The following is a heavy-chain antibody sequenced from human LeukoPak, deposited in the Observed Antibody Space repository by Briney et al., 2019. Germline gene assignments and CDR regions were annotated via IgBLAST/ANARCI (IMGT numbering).Heavy chain of an antibody. CDR2: IKEDGSEK. CDR1: GFNFNTYW. V-gene: IGHV3-7*02. CDR3: ARGIHSSGYYYVIVPYFDY. Sequence: GGSLRLSCAASGFNFNTYWMSWVRQIPGKGLEWVANIKEDGSEKYYMDSVKGRFTISRDNVKNSLYLQMNSLRAEDTAIYYCARGIHSSGYYYVIVPYFDYWGQGALVTVSS. D-gene: IGHD3-22*01. J-gene: IGHJ4*02.